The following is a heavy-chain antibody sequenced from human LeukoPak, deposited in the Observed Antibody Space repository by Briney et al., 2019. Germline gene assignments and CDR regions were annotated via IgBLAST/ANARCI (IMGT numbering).Heavy chain of an antibody. CDR2: INWNGDST. D-gene: IGHD1-20*01. CDR3: AVCRNWPTFDC. V-gene: IGHV3-20*04. J-gene: IGHJ4*02. CDR1: GFTFDDYG. Sequence: GGSLRLSCAASGFTFDDYGMSWVRHAPGKGLEWVSGINWNGDSTGYVESVKGRFTISRDKSKNTLYLQTNSLRAEDTAVYYCAVCRNWPTFDCWGQGTLVTVSS.